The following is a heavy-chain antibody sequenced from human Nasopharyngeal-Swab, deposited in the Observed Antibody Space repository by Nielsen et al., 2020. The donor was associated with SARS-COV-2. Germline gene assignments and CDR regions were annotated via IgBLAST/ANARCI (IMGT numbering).Heavy chain of an antibody. CDR1: GDSISRYY. CDR2: IYYTGST. J-gene: IGHJ6*04. D-gene: IGHD6-19*01. CDR3: ARDIGYSSGWHSKDV. V-gene: IGHV4-59*12. Sequence: SETLSLTCTVSGDSISRYYWSWFRQPPGKGLEWIGYIYYTGSTNYNPSLKSRVTISVDKSKNQFSLKLSSVTAADTAVYYCARDIGYSSGWHSKDVWGKGTTVTVSS.